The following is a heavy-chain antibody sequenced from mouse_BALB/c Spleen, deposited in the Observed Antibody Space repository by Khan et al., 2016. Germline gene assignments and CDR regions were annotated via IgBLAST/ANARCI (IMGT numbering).Heavy chain of an antibody. V-gene: IGHV9-3-1*01. CDR3: ARYRYYYGSSRYFDV. D-gene: IGHD1-1*01. CDR2: INTYSGES. Sequence: QIQLVQSGPELKKPGKTVKISCKASGYTFTNYGMNWVKQAPGQGLKWMGWINTYSGESTYADEFKGRFAFSLETSANTAYLQINNLKNEDTAAYFCARYRYYYGSSRYFDVWGAGTTVTVSS. J-gene: IGHJ1*01. CDR1: GYTFTNYG.